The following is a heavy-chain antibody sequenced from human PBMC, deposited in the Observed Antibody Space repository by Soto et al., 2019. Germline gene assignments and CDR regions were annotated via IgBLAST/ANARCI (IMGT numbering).Heavy chain of an antibody. J-gene: IGHJ4*02. CDR1: GITISNYP. V-gene: IGHV3-23*01. Sequence: EVQLLESGGGLVQPGGSLRLSCAASGITISNYPMSWVRQAPGKRLEWVSGISGSGDRTYYADYSKVRFTISKDISKNSLSLQVDILGVDDTAVYFCVKDDGGSPSTPPLWGQGTLGSVSA. D-gene: IGHD3-10*01. CDR3: VKDDGGSPSTPPL. CDR2: ISGSGDRT.